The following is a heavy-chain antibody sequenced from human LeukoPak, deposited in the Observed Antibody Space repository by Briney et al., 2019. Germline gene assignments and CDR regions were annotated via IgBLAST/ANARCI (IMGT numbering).Heavy chain of an antibody. V-gene: IGHV4-61*01. J-gene: IGHJ4*02. Sequence: PSETLSLTCTVSGGSLTSGSYYWSWIRQPPGKGLEWIGFINYSGSTNYNPSLKSRVAISVDTSKNQFSLKLSSVTAADTAVYYCARGGVGATLVRHWGQGTLVTVSS. D-gene: IGHD1-26*01. CDR1: GGSLTSGSYY. CDR3: ARGGVGATLVRH. CDR2: INYSGST.